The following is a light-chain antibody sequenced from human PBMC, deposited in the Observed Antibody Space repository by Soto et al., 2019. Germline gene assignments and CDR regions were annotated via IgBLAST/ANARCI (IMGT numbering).Light chain of an antibody. J-gene: IGLJ1*01. CDR3: AAWVDSLSGYV. V-gene: IGLV1-47*01. CDR2: RNN. Sequence: QSVLTQPPSASGTPGQRVTISCSGSSSNIGSNYVYWYQQLPGTAPKLLIYRNNQRPSGVPDGFSGSKSGTSASLAISGLRSEDEADYYCAAWVDSLSGYVFGTGTKLTVL. CDR1: SSNIGSNY.